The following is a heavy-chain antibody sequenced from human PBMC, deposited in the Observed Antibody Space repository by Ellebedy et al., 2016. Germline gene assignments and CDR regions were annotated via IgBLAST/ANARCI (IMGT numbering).Heavy chain of an antibody. J-gene: IGHJ4*02. D-gene: IGHD3-22*01. CDR2: IYYSGST. V-gene: IGHV4-59*01. CDR3: ARDYDDSSGYSLGY. CDR1: GGSISSYY. Sequence: SETLSLTXTVSGGSISSYYWSWIRQPPGKGLEWIGYIYYSGSTNYNPSLKSRVTISVDTSKNQFSLKLSSVTAADTAVYYCARDYDDSSGYSLGYWGQGTLVTVSS.